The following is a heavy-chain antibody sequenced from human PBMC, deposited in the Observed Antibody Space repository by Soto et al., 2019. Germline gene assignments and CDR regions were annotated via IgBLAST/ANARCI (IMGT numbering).Heavy chain of an antibody. V-gene: IGHV4-31*03. CDR3: ARGVAF. Sequence: QMQLQESGPGLVKPSQTLSLTCTVSGGSISRGIYYWSWIRQHPGKGLEWIGYISYTGSTYYNPSLKSRVTISVDTSKSQFSLRLTSVTAADTAVYYCARGVAFWGQGTLVTVSS. CDR1: GGSISRGIYY. CDR2: ISYTGST. J-gene: IGHJ4*02.